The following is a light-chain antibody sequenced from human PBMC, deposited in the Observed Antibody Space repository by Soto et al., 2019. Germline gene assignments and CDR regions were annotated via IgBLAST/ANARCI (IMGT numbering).Light chain of an antibody. CDR2: SAS. Sequence: DIQMTQYQASLSASVGDRVTITCRASQGIHNFLAWYQQKPGKVPKLLIYSASTLQSGVPSRFSGSASGTDFTLTISSLQPEDVATYYCQKYNTAPAPFGGGTKVEIK. CDR3: QKYNTAPAP. V-gene: IGKV1-27*01. J-gene: IGKJ4*01. CDR1: QGIHNF.